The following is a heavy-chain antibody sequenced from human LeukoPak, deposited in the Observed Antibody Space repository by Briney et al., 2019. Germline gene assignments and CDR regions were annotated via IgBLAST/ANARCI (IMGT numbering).Heavy chain of an antibody. J-gene: IGHJ4*02. CDR2: INGDGSVN. CDR1: GFTFSTPW. CDR3: TRDRAYSSFDY. V-gene: IGHV3-7*01. Sequence: PGGSLRLSCADSGFTFSTPWMTWVRQAPGKGLEWVATINGDGSVNNHVDSVKGRFTISRDNAKKSLYLQMTSLRTEDTAVYYCTRDRAYSSFDYWGQRTLVTVSS. D-gene: IGHD4-11*01.